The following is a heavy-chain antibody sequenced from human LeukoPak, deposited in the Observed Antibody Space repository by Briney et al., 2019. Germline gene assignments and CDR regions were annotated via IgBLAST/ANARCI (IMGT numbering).Heavy chain of an antibody. V-gene: IGHV3-30-3*01. CDR1: GFIFSTYN. J-gene: IGHJ4*02. CDR2: ISYDGNNK. Sequence: PGGSLRLSCAASGFIFSTYNMHWVRQAPGKGLAWVASISYDGNNKNYADSVKGRFTVSRDNSKNTLYLQMNSLCAEGTAVHYCARDQDGYWGQGTLVTVSS. CDR3: ARDQDGY.